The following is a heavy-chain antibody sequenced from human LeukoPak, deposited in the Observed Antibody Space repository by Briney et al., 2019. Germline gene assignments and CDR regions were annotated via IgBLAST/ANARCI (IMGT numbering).Heavy chain of an antibody. Sequence: SETLSLTCTVSRGSVSSGSYYWSWIRQPPGKGLEWIGYIYYSGSTNYNPSLKSRVTISVDTSKNQFSLMLSSVTAADTAVYYCARDKRYSSGTAYYFDYWGQGTLVTVSS. D-gene: IGHD6-19*01. CDR2: IYYSGST. CDR3: ARDKRYSSGTAYYFDY. V-gene: IGHV4-61*01. J-gene: IGHJ4*02. CDR1: RGSVSSGSYY.